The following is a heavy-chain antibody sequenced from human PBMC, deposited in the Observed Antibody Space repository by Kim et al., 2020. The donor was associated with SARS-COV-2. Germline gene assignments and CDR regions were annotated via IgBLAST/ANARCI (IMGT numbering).Heavy chain of an antibody. CDR3: ARDVYYKGGVVVPAATFEAP. CDR2: IIPIFGTA. CDR1: GGTFSSYA. V-gene: IGHV1-69*13. J-gene: IGHJ5*02. D-gene: IGHD2-2*01. Sequence: SVKVSCKASGGTFSSYAISWVRQAPGQGLEWMGGIIPIFGTANYAQKFQGRVTITADESTSTAYMELSSLRSEDTAVYYCARDVYYKGGVVVPAATFEAPWGQGTLVTVSS.